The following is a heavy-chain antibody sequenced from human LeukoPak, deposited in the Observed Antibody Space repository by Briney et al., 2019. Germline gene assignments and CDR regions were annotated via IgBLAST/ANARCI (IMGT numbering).Heavy chain of an antibody. CDR2: IYYSGST. CDR3: ARQGYSAYEILDY. J-gene: IGHJ4*02. D-gene: IGHD5-12*01. V-gene: IGHV4-59*08. CDR1: GGSISSYY. Sequence: PSETLSLTCTVSGGSISSYYWSWIRQPPGQGLEWIGYIYYSGSTNCSPSLKSRVTISVDTSKNQFSLKLSSVTAADTAVYYCARQGYSAYEILDYWGQGTLVTVSS.